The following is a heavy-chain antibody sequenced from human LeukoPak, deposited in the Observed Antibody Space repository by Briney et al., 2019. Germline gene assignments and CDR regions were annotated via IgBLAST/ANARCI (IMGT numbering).Heavy chain of an antibody. D-gene: IGHD4-17*01. J-gene: IGHJ4*02. CDR1: GFTFSTYN. CDR3: ARDYSTVTTFFDY. Sequence: GGSLRLSCAASGFTFSTYNMNWVRQAPGKGLEWVSYISGGSTTIYYADSVKGRFTISRDNAKNSLYLQMNSLRAEDTAVYYCARDYSTVTTFFDYWGQGTLVTVSS. CDR2: ISGGSTTI. V-gene: IGHV3-48*01.